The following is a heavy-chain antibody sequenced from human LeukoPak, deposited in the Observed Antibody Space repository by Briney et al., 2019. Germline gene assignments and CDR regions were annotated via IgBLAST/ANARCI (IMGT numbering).Heavy chain of an antibody. J-gene: IGHJ4*02. Sequence: GGSLRLSCAASGFTFSSYSMNWVRQAPGKGLEWVSYISSSSSTIYYADSVKGRFTISRDNAKNSLYLQMNSLRAEDTAVYYCASSKGDYDYVWGSYRRTYYFDYWGQGTLVTVSS. V-gene: IGHV3-48*01. CDR1: GFTFSSYS. CDR2: ISSSSSTI. CDR3: ASSKGDYDYVWGSYRRTYYFDY. D-gene: IGHD3-16*02.